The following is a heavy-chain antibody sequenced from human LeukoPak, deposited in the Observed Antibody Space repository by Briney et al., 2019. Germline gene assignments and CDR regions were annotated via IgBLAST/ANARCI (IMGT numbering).Heavy chain of an antibody. CDR3: ARGRYCSADICSGGDAFDS. Sequence: PSETLSLTCTVSGGSINNYYWSWIRQPAGKGLEWIGRIYTRGSTNYYPSLKSRVTMSVDTSKNQFSLKLSSVTAADTAVYYCARGRYCSADICSGGDAFDSWGQGTMVSVSA. CDR1: GGSINNYY. V-gene: IGHV4-4*07. D-gene: IGHD2-15*01. J-gene: IGHJ3*02. CDR2: IYTRGST.